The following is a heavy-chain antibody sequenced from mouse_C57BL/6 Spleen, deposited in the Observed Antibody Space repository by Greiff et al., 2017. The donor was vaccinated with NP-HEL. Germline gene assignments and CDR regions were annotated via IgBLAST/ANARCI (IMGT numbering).Heavy chain of an antibody. CDR2: INPGSGGT. V-gene: IGHV1-54*01. J-gene: IGHJ3*01. Sequence: QVQLQQSGAELVRPGTSVKVSCKASGYAFTNYLIEWVKQRPGQGLEWIGVINPGSGGTNYNEKFKGKATLTADKSSSTAYMQLSSLTSEDSAVYFCARSGSSFAWFAYWGQGTLVTVSA. CDR1: GYAFTNYL. D-gene: IGHD1-1*01. CDR3: ARSGSSFAWFAY.